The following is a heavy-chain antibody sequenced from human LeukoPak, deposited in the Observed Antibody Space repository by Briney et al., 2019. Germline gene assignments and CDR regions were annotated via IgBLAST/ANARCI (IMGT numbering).Heavy chain of an antibody. CDR3: ATKYTSGWYYFDY. CDR1: GYSFTSYW. J-gene: IGHJ4*02. D-gene: IGHD6-19*01. CDR2: IYPGDSDT. V-gene: IGHV5-51*01. Sequence: GESLKISCKGSGYSFTSYWIGWVRPMPGKDLEWMGTIYPGDSDTRYSPSFQGQVTISADKSISTAYLQWSSLNASDTAMYYCATKYTSGWYYFDYWGQGTLVTVSS.